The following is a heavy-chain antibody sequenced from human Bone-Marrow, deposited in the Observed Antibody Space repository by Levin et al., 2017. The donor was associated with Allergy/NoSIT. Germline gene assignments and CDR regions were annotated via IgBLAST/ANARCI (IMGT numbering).Heavy chain of an antibody. Sequence: SQTLSLTCTVSGGSISSYYWSWIRQPPGKGLEWIGYIYYSGSTNYNPSLKSRVTISVDTSKNQFSLKLSSVTAADTAVYYCARAYSSSFPGLHYFDYWGQGTLVTVSS. J-gene: IGHJ4*02. D-gene: IGHD6-6*01. CDR1: GGSISSYY. CDR2: IYYSGST. CDR3: ARAYSSSFPGLHYFDY. V-gene: IGHV4-59*01.